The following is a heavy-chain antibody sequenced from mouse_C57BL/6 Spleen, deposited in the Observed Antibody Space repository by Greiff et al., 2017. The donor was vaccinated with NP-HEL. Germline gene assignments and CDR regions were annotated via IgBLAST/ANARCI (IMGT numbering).Heavy chain of an antibody. J-gene: IGHJ4*01. D-gene: IGHD2-3*01. CDR3: ARRGDGYYFFYAMDY. CDR1: GYSFTGYY. CDR2: INPSTGGT. V-gene: IGHV1-42*01. Sequence: EVQLQQSGPELVKPGASVKISCKASGYSFTGYYMNWVKQSPEKSLEWIGEINPSTGGTTYNQKFKATGTLTVDKSSSTAYMQLQSLTSEDSAVYYCARRGDGYYFFYAMDYWGQGTSVTVSS.